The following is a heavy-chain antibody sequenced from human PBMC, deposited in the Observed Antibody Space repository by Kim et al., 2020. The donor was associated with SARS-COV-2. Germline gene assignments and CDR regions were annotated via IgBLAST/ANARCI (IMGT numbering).Heavy chain of an antibody. D-gene: IGHD2-15*01. CDR1: GFTFSSYA. J-gene: IGHJ4*02. Sequence: GGSLRLSCAASGFTFSSYAMSWVRQAPGKGLEWVSAISGSGGSTYYADSVKGRFTISRDNSKNTLYLQMNSLRAEDTAVYYCAKSNIVVVVAARTYFDYWGQGTLVTVSS. CDR2: ISGSGGST. CDR3: AKSNIVVVVAARTYFDY. V-gene: IGHV3-23*01.